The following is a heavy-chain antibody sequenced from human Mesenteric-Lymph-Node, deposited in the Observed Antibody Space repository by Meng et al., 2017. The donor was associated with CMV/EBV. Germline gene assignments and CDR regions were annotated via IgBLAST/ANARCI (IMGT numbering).Heavy chain of an antibody. V-gene: IGHV3-21*01. Sequence: GGSLRLSCTTSGFTFGDYAMTWVRQGPGKGLEWVSSITSDSGYIFYTTSVKGRFTISRDNAKKSLYLQMNSLRDEDTALYYCVGDYDNAFDIWGQGTMVTVSS. CDR2: ITSDSGYI. CDR3: VGDYDNAFDI. D-gene: IGHD3-9*01. CDR1: GFTFGDYA. J-gene: IGHJ3*02.